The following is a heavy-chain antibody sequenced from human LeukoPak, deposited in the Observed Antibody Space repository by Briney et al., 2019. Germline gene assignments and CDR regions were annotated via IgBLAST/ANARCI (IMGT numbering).Heavy chain of an antibody. CDR2: ISSSSSYI. Sequence: GGSLRLCCAASGFTFSGYSMNWVRQAPGKGLEWVSSISSSSSYIYYADSVKGRFTISRDNAKNSLYLQMNSLRAEDTAVYYCARGVVRYFDYWGQGALVTVSS. D-gene: IGHD3-9*01. CDR1: GFTFSGYS. J-gene: IGHJ4*02. CDR3: ARGVVRYFDY. V-gene: IGHV3-21*01.